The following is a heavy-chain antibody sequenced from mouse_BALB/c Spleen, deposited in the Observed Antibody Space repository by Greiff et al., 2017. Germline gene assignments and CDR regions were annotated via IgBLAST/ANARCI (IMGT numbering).Heavy chain of an antibody. J-gene: IGHJ2*01. CDR1: GFTFSSYG. D-gene: IGHD2-1*01. CDR3: ARLYGNQYYFDY. Sequence: EVKLMESGGDLVKPGGSLKLSCAASGFTFSSYGMSWVRQTPDKRLEWVATISSGGSYTYYPDSVKGRFTISRDNAKNTLYLQMSSLKSEDTAMYYCARLYGNQYYFDYWGQGTTLTVSS. CDR2: ISSGGSYT. V-gene: IGHV5-6*01.